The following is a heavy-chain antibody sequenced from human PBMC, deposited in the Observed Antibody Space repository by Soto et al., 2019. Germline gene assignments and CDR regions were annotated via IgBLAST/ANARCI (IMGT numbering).Heavy chain of an antibody. CDR2: INPSGGST. CDR1: GYAFTSYY. J-gene: IGHJ6*02. CDR3: ARYPVVTATHYYYYGMDV. V-gene: IGHV1-46*01. D-gene: IGHD2-21*02. Sequence: ASVKVSCKASGYAFTSYYMHWVGQAPGEGLEWMGIINPSGGSTSYAQKFQGRVTMTRDTSTSTVYMEMSRLRSEDTAVYYCARYPVVTATHYYYYGMDVWGQGTTLTLSS.